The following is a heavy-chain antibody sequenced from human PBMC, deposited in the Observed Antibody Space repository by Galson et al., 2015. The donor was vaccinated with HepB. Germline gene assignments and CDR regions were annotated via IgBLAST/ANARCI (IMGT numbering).Heavy chain of an antibody. J-gene: IGHJ6*02. V-gene: IGHV3-33*01. CDR2: IWYDGSNK. Sequence: SLRLSCAASGFTFSSYGMHWVRQAPGKGLEWVAVIWYDGSNKYYADSVKGRFTISRDNSKNTLYLQMNSLRAEDTAVYYCAGAEEQQLVGYYYGMDVWGQGTTVTVSS. CDR1: GFTFSSYG. D-gene: IGHD6-13*01. CDR3: AGAEEQQLVGYYYGMDV.